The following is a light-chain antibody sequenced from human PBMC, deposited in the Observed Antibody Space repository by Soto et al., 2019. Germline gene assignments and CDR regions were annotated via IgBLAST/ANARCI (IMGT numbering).Light chain of an antibody. CDR2: EVI. CDR1: GSDVGFYSY. CDR3: SSYAGTDNLLYV. Sequence: QSVLTQPPSASGSPGQSVTISCTGSGSDVGFYSYVSWYQQHPGKAPKLLIYEVIQRPAGVPDRFSGSKSANTASLTVSGLQPEDEADYYCSSYAGTDNLLYVFGSGTKVTVL. J-gene: IGLJ1*01. V-gene: IGLV2-8*01.